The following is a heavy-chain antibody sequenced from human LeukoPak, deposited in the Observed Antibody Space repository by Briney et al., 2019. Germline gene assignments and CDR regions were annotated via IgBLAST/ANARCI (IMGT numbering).Heavy chain of an antibody. CDR1: GFTFTSYA. Sequence: PGGSLRLSCAASGFTFTSYAMSWVRQAPGKGLEWVSSISSSGDNTYYADSVRGRFTISRDDSKNTLYLQVNTLRAEDTAVYYCAKDQTVTTRGAAFDIWGQGTMVTVSS. CDR2: ISSSGDNT. V-gene: IGHV3-23*01. D-gene: IGHD4-17*01. J-gene: IGHJ3*02. CDR3: AKDQTVTTRGAAFDI.